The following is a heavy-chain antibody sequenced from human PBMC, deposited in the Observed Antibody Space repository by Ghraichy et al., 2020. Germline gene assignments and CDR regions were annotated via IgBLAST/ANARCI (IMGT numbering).Heavy chain of an antibody. Sequence: GESLNISCAASGFTFSSYGMHWVRQAPGKGLEWVAVISYDGSNKYYADSVKGRFTISRDNSKNTLYLQMNSLRAEDTAVYCCARLRYSSGFDAFDIWGQGTMVTVSS. CDR3: ARLRYSSGFDAFDI. CDR2: ISYDGSNK. D-gene: IGHD6-19*01. CDR1: GFTFSSYG. J-gene: IGHJ3*02. V-gene: IGHV3-30*03.